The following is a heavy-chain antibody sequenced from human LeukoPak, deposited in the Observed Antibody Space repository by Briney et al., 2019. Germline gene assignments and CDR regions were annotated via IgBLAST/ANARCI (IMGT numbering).Heavy chain of an antibody. Sequence: PSGTLSLTCAVSGGSISSSNWWSWVRPPPGKGLEWIGEIYHSGSTNYNPSLKSRVTISVDKSKNQFSLKLSSVTAADTAVYYCARDSTGRFPTYNWFDPWGQGTLVTVSS. J-gene: IGHJ5*02. CDR3: ARDSTGRFPTYNWFDP. V-gene: IGHV4-4*02. D-gene: IGHD3-3*01. CDR2: IYHSGST. CDR1: GGSISSSNW.